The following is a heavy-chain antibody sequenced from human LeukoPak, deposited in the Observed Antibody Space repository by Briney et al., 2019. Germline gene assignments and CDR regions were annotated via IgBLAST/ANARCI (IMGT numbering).Heavy chain of an antibody. V-gene: IGHV4-30-4*01. CDR2: IYYSGST. CDR3: ARDLLNEGNHLDY. D-gene: IGHD4-23*01. J-gene: IGHJ4*02. Sequence: KSSETPSLTCTVSGGSISSGDYYWSWIRQPPGKGLEWIGYIYYSGSTYYNPSLKSRVTISVDTSKNQFSLKLSSVTAADTAVYYCARDLLNEGNHLDYWGQGTLVTASS. CDR1: GGSISSGDYY.